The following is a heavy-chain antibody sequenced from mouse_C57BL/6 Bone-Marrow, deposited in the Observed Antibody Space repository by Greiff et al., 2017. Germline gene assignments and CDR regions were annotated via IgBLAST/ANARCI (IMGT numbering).Heavy chain of an antibody. CDR3: ALRGHTTVVAPYAMDY. Sequence: QVQLQQPGAELVKPGASVKLSCKASGYTFTSYWMQWVKQRPGQGLEWIGEIDPSDSYTNYNQKFKGKDTLTVDTSSSTAYMQLSSLTSEDSAVYYCALRGHTTVVAPYAMDYWGQGTSVTVSA. J-gene: IGHJ4*01. CDR2: IDPSDSYT. D-gene: IGHD1-1*01. CDR1: GYTFTSYW. V-gene: IGHV1-50*01.